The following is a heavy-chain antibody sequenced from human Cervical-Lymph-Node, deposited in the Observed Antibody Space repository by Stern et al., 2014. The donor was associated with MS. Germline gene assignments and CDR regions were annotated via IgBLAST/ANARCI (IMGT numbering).Heavy chain of an antibody. CDR3: ARSPGYSSSWYPYYFDY. V-gene: IGHV4-31*03. J-gene: IGHJ4*02. D-gene: IGHD6-13*01. Sequence: QLQLQESGPGLVKPSQTLSLTCTVSGGSISSGGYYWRWIRPHPGKGLVWIGYIYYSGSTYYNTYLKSRVTISVDTSKNQFSLKLSSVTAADTAVYYCARSPGYSSSWYPYYFDYWGQGTLVTVSS. CDR1: GGSISSGGYY. CDR2: IYYSGST.